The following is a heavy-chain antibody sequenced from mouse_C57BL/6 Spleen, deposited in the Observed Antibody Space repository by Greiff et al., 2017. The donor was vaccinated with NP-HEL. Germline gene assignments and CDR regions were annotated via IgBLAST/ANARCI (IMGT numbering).Heavy chain of an antibody. CDR2: IDPSDSET. V-gene: IGHV1-52*01. D-gene: IGHD1-1*01. CDR3: ARGHYGSREGYYFDY. CDR1: GYTFTSYW. Sequence: QVQLQQPGAELVRPGSSVKLSCKASGYTFTSYWMHWVKQRPIQGLEWIGNIDPSDSETHYNQKFKDKATLTVDKSSSTAYMQLSSLTSEDSAVYYCARGHYGSREGYYFDYWGQGTTLTVSS. J-gene: IGHJ2*01.